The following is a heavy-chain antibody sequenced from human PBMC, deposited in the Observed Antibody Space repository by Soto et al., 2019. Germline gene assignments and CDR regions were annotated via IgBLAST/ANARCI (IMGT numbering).Heavy chain of an antibody. D-gene: IGHD3-22*01. V-gene: IGHV4-39*01. CDR2: IYYSGST. CDR1: GGSISSSSYY. CDR3: ATRDLYYYDSSGYSRFPFDY. J-gene: IGHJ4*02. Sequence: QLQLQESGPGLAKPSETLSLTCTVSGGSISSSSYYWGWIRQPPGKGLEWIGSIYYSGSTYYNPSLKSRVTISVDTSKNQFSLKLSSVTAADTAVYYCATRDLYYYDSSGYSRFPFDYWGQGTLVTVSS.